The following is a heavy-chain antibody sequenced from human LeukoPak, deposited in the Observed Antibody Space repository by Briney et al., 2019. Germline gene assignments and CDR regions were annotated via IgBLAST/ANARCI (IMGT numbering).Heavy chain of an antibody. J-gene: IGHJ4*02. CDR2: IYYSGST. CDR1: GGSISSYY. V-gene: IGHV4-59*01. CDR3: ARGTQYSSGWYRYYFDY. Sequence: SETLSLTCTVSGGSISSYYWSWIRQPPGKGLEWIGYIYYSGSTNYNPSLKSRVTISVDTSKNQFSLKLSSVTAADTAVYYCARGTQYSSGWYRYYFDYWGQGTLVTVSS. D-gene: IGHD6-19*01.